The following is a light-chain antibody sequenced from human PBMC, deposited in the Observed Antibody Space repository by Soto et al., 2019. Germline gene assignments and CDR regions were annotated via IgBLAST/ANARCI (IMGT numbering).Light chain of an antibody. CDR1: QSISSY. Sequence: DIQMTQSPSSLSASVGDGVTITCRASQSISSYLNWYQQKPGKAPKLLIYAASSLQSGVPSRFSGSGSGTDFTLTISSLQPEDFATYYCQQSYSTPYTVGQGTKVDIK. J-gene: IGKJ2*01. CDR2: AAS. CDR3: QQSYSTPYT. V-gene: IGKV1-39*01.